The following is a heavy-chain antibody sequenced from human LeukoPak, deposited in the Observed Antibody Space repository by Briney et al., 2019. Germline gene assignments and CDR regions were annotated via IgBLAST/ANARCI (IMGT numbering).Heavy chain of an antibody. J-gene: IGHJ4*02. CDR3: ARAPGYYDSSGFLDY. CDR2: IYYSGST. V-gene: IGHV4-31*03. Sequence: SETLSLTCTVSGGSISSGGYYWSWIRQHPGKGLEWIGYIYYSGSTYYNPSLKSRVTISVDTSKNQFSLKLSSVTAADTAVYCCARAPGYYDSSGFLDYWGQGTLVTVSS. D-gene: IGHD3-22*01. CDR1: GGSISSGGYY.